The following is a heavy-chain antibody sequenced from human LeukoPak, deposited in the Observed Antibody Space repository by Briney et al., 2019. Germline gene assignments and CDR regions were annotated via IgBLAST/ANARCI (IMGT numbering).Heavy chain of an antibody. V-gene: IGHV4-38-2*02. Sequence: PSETLSLTCTVSGYSISSGYYCGWIRQPPGKGPEWIGSVYHSGSTYYNPSLKSRVTISMDKSKNQFSLKLTAVTAADTAVYYCGSQKEWSLTEYHFDYWGQGTLVTVSS. CDR2: VYHSGST. CDR1: GYSISSGYY. J-gene: IGHJ4*02. D-gene: IGHD3-3*01. CDR3: GSQKEWSLTEYHFDY.